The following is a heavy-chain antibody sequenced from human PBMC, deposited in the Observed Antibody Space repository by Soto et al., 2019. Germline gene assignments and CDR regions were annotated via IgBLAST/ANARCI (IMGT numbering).Heavy chain of an antibody. D-gene: IGHD3-3*01. CDR3: AAPLRSYYYYYGMDV. J-gene: IGHJ6*02. CDR1: GFTFSSYG. V-gene: IGHV3-30*03. CDR2: ISYDGSNK. Sequence: GGSLRLSCAASGFTFSSYGMHWVRQAPGKGLEWVAVISYDGSNKYYADSVKGRFTISRDNSKNTLYLQMNSLRAEDTAVYYCAAPLRSYYYYYGMDVWGQGTTVTVSS.